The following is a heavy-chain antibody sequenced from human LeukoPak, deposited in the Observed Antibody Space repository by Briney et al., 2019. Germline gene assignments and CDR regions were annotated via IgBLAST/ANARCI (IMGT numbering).Heavy chain of an antibody. J-gene: IGHJ4*02. CDR2: ISAYNGNT. CDR1: GYTFTSYG. V-gene: IGHV1-18*01. Sequence: ASVKVSCKASGYTFTSYGISWVRQAPGQGLEWMGWISAYNGNTNYAQKLQGRVTMTTDTSTSTAYMELRSLRSDDTAVYYCAREHVYCSGGSYYSVSDYWGQGTLVTVSS. D-gene: IGHD2-15*01. CDR3: AREHVYCSGGSYYSVSDY.